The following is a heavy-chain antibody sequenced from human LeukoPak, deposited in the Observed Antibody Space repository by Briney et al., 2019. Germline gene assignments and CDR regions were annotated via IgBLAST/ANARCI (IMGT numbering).Heavy chain of an antibody. V-gene: IGHV1-18*01. J-gene: IGHJ3*02. D-gene: IGHD6-13*01. CDR2: ISAYNGNT. Sequence: GASVKVSCKASGYTFTSYGISWVRQAPGQGLEWMGWISAYNGNTNYAQKLQGRVTMTTDTSTSTAYMELRSLRSDDTAVYYCARTYKVGSWHLRDAFDIWGQGTMVTVSS. CDR3: ARTYKVGSWHLRDAFDI. CDR1: GYTFTSYG.